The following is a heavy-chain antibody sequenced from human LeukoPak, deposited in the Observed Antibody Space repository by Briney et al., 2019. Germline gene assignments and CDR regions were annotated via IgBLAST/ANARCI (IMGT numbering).Heavy chain of an antibody. CDR3: ARVRSIAARPFDY. CDR2: IYYSGST. J-gene: IGHJ4*02. V-gene: IGHV4-59*01. Sequence: QSSETLSLTCTVAGGSISSYYWSWIRQPPGKGLEWIGYIYYSGSTNYNPSLNSRVTISVDTSKNQFSLKLSSVTAADTAVYYCARVRSIAARPFDYWGQGTLVTVSS. CDR1: GGSISSYY. D-gene: IGHD6-6*01.